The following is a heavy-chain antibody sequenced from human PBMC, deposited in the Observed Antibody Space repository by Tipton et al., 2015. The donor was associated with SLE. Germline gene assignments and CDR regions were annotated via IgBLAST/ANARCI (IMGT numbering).Heavy chain of an antibody. CDR3: ARDGYCSSSNCRTSGYMDV. J-gene: IGHJ6*03. CDR1: GGSFSGYY. V-gene: IGHV4-34*01. D-gene: IGHD2-2*01. Sequence: TLSLTCAVYGGSFSGYYWSWIRQPPGKGLEWIGEINHSGSTNYNPSLKSRVSISVDTSKSQFSLQLTSVTTADTAVYYCARDGYCSSSNCRTSGYMDVWGKGTTVNVSS. CDR2: INHSGST.